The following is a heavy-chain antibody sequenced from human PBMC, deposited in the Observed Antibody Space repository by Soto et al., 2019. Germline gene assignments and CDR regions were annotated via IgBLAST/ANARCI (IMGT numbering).Heavy chain of an antibody. J-gene: IGHJ5*02. V-gene: IGHV4-59*01. D-gene: IGHD3-22*01. CDR1: GGAISSYS. CDR2: IYYSGST. CDR3: AAENYYDSPNWFYP. Sequence: QVQLQESGPGLVKPSETLSLTCTVSGGAISSYSWTWIRQPPGKGLECIGYIYYSGSTNYNPSLKIRVSISVDPSKNQFSLKLSYVTAADTAVNYCAAENYYDSPNWFYPWGQGTLVTVSS.